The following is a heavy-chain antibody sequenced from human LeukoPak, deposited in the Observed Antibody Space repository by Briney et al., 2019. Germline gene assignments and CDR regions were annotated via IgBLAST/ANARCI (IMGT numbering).Heavy chain of an antibody. J-gene: IGHJ3*02. Sequence: GESLKISCKGSGYSFTSYWIGWVRQMPGKGLEWMGIIYPGDSDTRYSPSFQGQVTISADKSISTAYLQWSSLKASDTAMYYCARLDPYDYVWGSYRLGAFDIWGHGTMVTVSS. CDR1: GYSFTSYW. CDR2: IYPGDSDT. D-gene: IGHD3-16*02. V-gene: IGHV5-51*01. CDR3: ARLDPYDYVWGSYRLGAFDI.